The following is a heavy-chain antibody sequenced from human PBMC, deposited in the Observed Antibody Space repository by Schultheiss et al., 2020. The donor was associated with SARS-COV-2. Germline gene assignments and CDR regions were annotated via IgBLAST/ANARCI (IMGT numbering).Heavy chain of an antibody. Sequence: SCAVSGGSISSSNWWSWVRQPPGKGLEWIGEIYHSGRTNYNPSLKSRVTISVDKSKNQFSLKLSSVTAADTAVYYCAREGGSYLADAFDIWGQGTMVTVSS. CDR1: GGSISSSNW. CDR3: AREGGSYLADAFDI. J-gene: IGHJ3*02. V-gene: IGHV4-4*02. D-gene: IGHD1-26*01. CDR2: IYHSGRT.